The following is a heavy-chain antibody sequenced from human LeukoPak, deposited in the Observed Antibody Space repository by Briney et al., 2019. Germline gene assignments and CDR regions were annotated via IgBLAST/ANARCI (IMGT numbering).Heavy chain of an antibody. D-gene: IGHD3-22*01. V-gene: IGHV4-30-4*01. CDR3: ARLQVGADSSGYYSDY. J-gene: IGHJ4*02. CDR1: GGSISSGDYY. CDR2: IYYSGST. Sequence: PSETLSLTCTVSGGSISSGDYYWSWIRQPPGRGLEWIGYIYYSGSTYYNPSLKSRVTISVDTSKNQFSLKLSSVTAADTAVYYCARLQVGADSSGYYSDYWGQGTLVTVSS.